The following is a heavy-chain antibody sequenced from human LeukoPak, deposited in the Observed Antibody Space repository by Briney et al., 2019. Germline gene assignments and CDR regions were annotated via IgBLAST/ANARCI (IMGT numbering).Heavy chain of an antibody. Sequence: GASVKVSCKASGYTFTSYGISWVRQAPGQGLEWMGWISAYNGNTNYAQKFQGRVTITADKSTSTAYMELSSLRSEDTAVYYCARGLYSGSYFGYWGQGTLVTVSS. J-gene: IGHJ4*02. V-gene: IGHV1-18*01. CDR3: ARGLYSGSYFGY. CDR2: ISAYNGNT. D-gene: IGHD1-26*01. CDR1: GYTFTSYG.